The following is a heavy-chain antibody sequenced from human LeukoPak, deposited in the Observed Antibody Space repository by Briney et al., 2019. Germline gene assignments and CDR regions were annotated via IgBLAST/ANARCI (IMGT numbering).Heavy chain of an antibody. J-gene: IGHJ4*02. Sequence: SETLSLTCTVSGGSISSYYWSWIRQPPGKGLEWIGYIYYSGSTNYNPSLKSRVTISVDTSKNQFSLKLSSVTAADTAVYYCARQIYSYGSVGYLDYWGQGTLVTVSS. D-gene: IGHD5-18*01. CDR2: IYYSGST. V-gene: IGHV4-59*08. CDR1: GGSISSYY. CDR3: ARQIYSYGSVGYLDY.